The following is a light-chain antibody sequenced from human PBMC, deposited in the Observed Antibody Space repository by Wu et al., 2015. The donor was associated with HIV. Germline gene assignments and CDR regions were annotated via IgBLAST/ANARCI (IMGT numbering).Light chain of an antibody. Sequence: IQLTQSPSSLSASVGDRVTITCRASQDISSYLAWYQQKPGKAPNLLIYAASTLQSGVPSRFSGSGSGTDFTLTISSLQPEDFATYYCQHLNNFPITFGGGTKVEI. V-gene: IGKV1-9*01. CDR3: QHLNNFPIT. CDR1: QDISSY. J-gene: IGKJ4*01. CDR2: AAS.